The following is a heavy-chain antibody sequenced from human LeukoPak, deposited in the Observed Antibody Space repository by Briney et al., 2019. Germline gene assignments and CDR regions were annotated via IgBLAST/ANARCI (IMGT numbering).Heavy chain of an antibody. Sequence: PSETLSLTCTVSGGSISSYYWSWIRQPAGKGLEWIGRIYTSGSTNYNPSLKSRVTMSVDTSKNQFSLKLSPVTAADTAVYYCARTYYYDSSGYGYFQHWGQGTLVTVSS. V-gene: IGHV4-4*07. CDR3: ARTYYYDSSGYGYFQH. CDR1: GGSISSYY. D-gene: IGHD3-22*01. J-gene: IGHJ1*01. CDR2: IYTSGST.